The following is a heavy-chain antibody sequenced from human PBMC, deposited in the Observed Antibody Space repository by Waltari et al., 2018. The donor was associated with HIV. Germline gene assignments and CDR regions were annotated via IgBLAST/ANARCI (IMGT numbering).Heavy chain of an antibody. CDR2: ISEDTGNT. CDR1: GYTVASFG. V-gene: IGHV1-18*01. J-gene: IGHJ6*02. CDR3: AGRPGQQWSRGAMDV. Sequence: QVHLVQSGAEVKKPGASVTVSCKASGYTVASFGRSGVRQAPGPGLEWVGWISEDTGNTNYAEKFRGRVTMTTDAPTSTAYMELTSLRSDDTAVYYCAGRPGQQWSRGAMDVWGQGTTVTVSS. D-gene: IGHD5-18*01.